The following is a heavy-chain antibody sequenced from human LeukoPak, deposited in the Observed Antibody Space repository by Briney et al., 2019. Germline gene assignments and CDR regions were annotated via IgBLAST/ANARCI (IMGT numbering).Heavy chain of an antibody. J-gene: IGHJ5*02. Sequence: PGGFLRLSCAASGFTFSDYYMSWIRQAPGKGLEWVSYISSTGTLIHYADSLKGQFTVSRDNAKSSLYLQMNSLRAEDTAVYYCARKACSTTSCRSLNWFDTWGQGTLVTVSS. CDR1: GFTFSDYY. CDR2: ISSTGTLI. CDR3: ARKACSTTSCRSLNWFDT. D-gene: IGHD2-2*01. V-gene: IGHV3-11*01.